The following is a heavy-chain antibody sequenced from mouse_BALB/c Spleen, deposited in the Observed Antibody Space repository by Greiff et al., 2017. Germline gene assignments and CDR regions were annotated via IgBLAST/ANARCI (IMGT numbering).Heavy chain of an antibody. CDR3: ARGGGRYDGDY. CDR2: IDPENGDT. Sequence: EVKLVESGAELVRSGASVKLSCTASGFNIKDYYMHWVKQRPEQGLEWIGWIDPENGDTEYAPKFQGKATLTADKSSSTAYMQLSSLTSDDSAVYFCARGGGRYDGDYWGQGTTLTVSS. J-gene: IGHJ2*01. V-gene: IGHV14-4*02. CDR1: GFNIKDYY. D-gene: IGHD2-14*01.